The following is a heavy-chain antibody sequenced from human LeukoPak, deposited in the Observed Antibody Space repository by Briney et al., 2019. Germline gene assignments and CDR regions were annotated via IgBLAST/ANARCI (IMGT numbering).Heavy chain of an antibody. CDR3: AKGAYSYYFDY. D-gene: IGHD2-21*01. V-gene: IGHV3-23*01. CDR2: ISGSGRST. CDR1: GFTFSSYA. J-gene: IGHJ4*02. Sequence: PGGSLRLSCAASGFTFSSYAMSWVRQAPGQGREWVSAISGSGRSTYYADSVKGRFTISRDISQNTLYLQMNSLRAEDTALYYCAKGAYSYYFDYWGQGTLVTVSS.